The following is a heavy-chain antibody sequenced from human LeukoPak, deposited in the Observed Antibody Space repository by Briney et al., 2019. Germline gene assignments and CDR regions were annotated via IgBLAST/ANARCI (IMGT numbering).Heavy chain of an antibody. CDR2: TYYRSKWYN. CDR1: GDSVSSNSAA. D-gene: IGHD3-16*01. J-gene: IGHJ6*02. Sequence: SQTLSLTCAISGDSVSSNSAAWNWIRQSPSRGLEWLGRTYYRSKWYNDYAESVKSRITINPDTSKNQFPLQLNSVTPEDTAVYSCEKVEKGRNVGRGSNGNSSSGMDVWAQGTTVTASS. CDR3: EKVEKGRNVGRGSNGNSSSGMDV. V-gene: IGHV6-1*01.